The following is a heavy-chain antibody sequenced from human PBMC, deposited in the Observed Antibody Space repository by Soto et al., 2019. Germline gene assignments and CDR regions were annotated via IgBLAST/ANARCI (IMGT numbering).Heavy chain of an antibody. V-gene: IGHV1-69*12. CDR1: GDMFSGYA. CDR2: IIPLFVTP. D-gene: IGHD3-10*01. J-gene: IGHJ1*01. Sequence: QVQLVQSGAEVRKPGSSVKVSCRVSGDMFSGYAISWVRQAPGQGLEWMGGIIPLFVTPNYAQKFQDRITITADESTNTAYMELRSLISEDTAVYYCARDGPVSSGSYTKFEFWGQGTLVSVSS. CDR3: ARDGPVSSGSYTKFEF.